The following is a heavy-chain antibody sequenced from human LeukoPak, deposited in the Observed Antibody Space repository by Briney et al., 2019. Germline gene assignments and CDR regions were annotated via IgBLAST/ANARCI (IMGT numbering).Heavy chain of an antibody. CDR2: INPSGGST. CDR1: GYTFTSFY. J-gene: IGHJ4*02. CDR3: AIEVGGYCSGPIHSCFDY. Sequence: ASVKVSCKASGYTFTSFYMHWVRQAPGQGLEWMGIINPSGGSTSYAQKFQGRVTMTRDTSTSTVYMEPSSLRSEDTAVYYCAIEVGGYCSGPIHSCFDYWGQGTLVTVSS. V-gene: IGHV1-46*01. D-gene: IGHD2-15*01.